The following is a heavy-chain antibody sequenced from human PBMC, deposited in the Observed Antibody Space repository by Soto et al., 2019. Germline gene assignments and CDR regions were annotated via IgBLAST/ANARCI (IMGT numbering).Heavy chain of an antibody. CDR3: ARCRASTYAVVQT. D-gene: IGHD5-18*01. CDR2: INPSGGRA. J-gene: IGHJ5*02. CDR1: GYTFTSHY. Sequence: QVQLVQSGAEVKKPGASVKVSCKASGYTFTSHYMHWVRQAPGQGFEGMAMINPSGGRADYAPQFPGRVTLTSDTSTSTVYMQLSSLRSEDTAVYYCARCRASTYAVVQTWGQGTLVTVSS. V-gene: IGHV1-46*01.